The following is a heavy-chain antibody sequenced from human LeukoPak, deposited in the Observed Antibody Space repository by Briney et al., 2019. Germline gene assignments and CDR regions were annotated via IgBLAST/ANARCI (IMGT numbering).Heavy chain of an antibody. CDR1: GFTFSSFA. D-gene: IGHD4-17*01. V-gene: IGHV3-23*01. J-gene: IGHJ4*02. CDR3: AKDLPDYGDYIEGY. CDR2: ISGSGGNT. Sequence: PGGSLRLSCAASGFTFSSFAMSWVRQAPGKGLEWVSTISGSGGNTNYADSVKGRFTFSRDNSKIMLYLQMNSLRVEDTAVYYCAKDLPDYGDYIEGYWGQGTLVTVSS.